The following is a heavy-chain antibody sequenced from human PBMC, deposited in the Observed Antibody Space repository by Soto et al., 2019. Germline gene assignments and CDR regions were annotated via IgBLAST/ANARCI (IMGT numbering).Heavy chain of an antibody. V-gene: IGHV4-30-2*01. D-gene: IGHD3-22*01. Sequence: QLQLQESGSGLVKPSQTLSLTCAVSGDSISSGGYSWNWIRQPPGKGLEWIGYIYHSGGTDYNPSLKSRVTITVDSSNSHFSLKLSAVTAEDTAVYYCARDSRSGYYLDYWGQGTLVTVSS. CDR1: GDSISSGGYS. CDR2: IYHSGGT. CDR3: ARDSRSGYYLDY. J-gene: IGHJ4*02.